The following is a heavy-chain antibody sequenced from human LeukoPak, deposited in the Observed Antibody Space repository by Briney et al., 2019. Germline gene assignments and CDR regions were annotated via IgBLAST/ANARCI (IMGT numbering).Heavy chain of an antibody. J-gene: IGHJ3*02. Sequence: GGSLRLSCAASGFTFSSYEMNWVRQAPGKGLEWVSYISSSGSTIYYADSAKGRFTISRDNAKNSLYLQMNSLRAEDTAVYYCARDAFKIDIWGQGTMVTVSS. CDR3: ARDAFKIDI. V-gene: IGHV3-48*03. CDR1: GFTFSSYE. CDR2: ISSSGSTI.